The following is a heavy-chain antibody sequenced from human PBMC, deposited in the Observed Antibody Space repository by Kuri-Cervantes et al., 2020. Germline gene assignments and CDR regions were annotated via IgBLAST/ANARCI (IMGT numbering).Heavy chain of an antibody. CDR2: IIPILGIA. CDR3: ARGLVGAALQHPYYYYGMDV. CDR1: GGTFSSYT. V-gene: IGHV1-69*02. J-gene: IGHJ6*02. D-gene: IGHD1-26*01. Sequence: SVKVSCKASGGTFSSYTISWVRQAPGQGLEWMGRIIPILGIANYAQKLQGRVTMTTDTSTSTAYMELRSLRSDDTAVYYCARGLVGAALQHPYYYYGMDVWGQGTTVTDSS.